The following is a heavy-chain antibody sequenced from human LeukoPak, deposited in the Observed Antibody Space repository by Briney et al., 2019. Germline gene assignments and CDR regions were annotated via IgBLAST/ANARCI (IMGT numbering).Heavy chain of an antibody. CDR2: ISGSGGST. D-gene: IGHD2-2*01. J-gene: IGHJ5*02. V-gene: IGHV3-23*01. CDR1: GFTFSIYA. Sequence: GGSLRLSCAASGFTFSIYAMSWVRQAPGKGLEWVSAISGSGGSTYYADSVKGRFTISRDNAKNTLYLQMNSLRAEDTAVYYCARGPVVVPAAIHWFDPWGQGTLVTVSS. CDR3: ARGPVVVPAAIHWFDP.